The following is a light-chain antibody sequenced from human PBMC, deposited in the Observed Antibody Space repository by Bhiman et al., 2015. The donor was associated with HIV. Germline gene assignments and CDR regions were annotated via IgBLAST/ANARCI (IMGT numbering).Light chain of an antibody. Sequence: SVLTQPPSVSAAPGQKVTILCSGDTSNIGNNWVSWYQQLPGTAPKLLIYDNNKRPSGIPDRFSGSKSGTSATLGITGLQTGDEADYYCSSLTSSLTYVFGTGTNVTVL. CDR3: SSLTSSLTYV. J-gene: IGLJ1*01. CDR1: TSNIGNNW. V-gene: IGLV1-51*01. CDR2: DNN.